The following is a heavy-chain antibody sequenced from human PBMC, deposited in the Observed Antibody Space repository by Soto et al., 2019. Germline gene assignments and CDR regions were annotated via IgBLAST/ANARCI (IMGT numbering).Heavy chain of an antibody. CDR2: IKSDGNVT. D-gene: IGHD3-3*01. V-gene: IGHV3-74*01. CDR3: ARENYDFWSGYYLDY. J-gene: IGHJ4*02. CDR1: GITFSTYR. Sequence: EVQLVESGGGLVQPGGSLRLSCVVSGITFSTYRMHWVRQAPGKGLVWVSHIKSDGNVTHYTDSVRGRFIISRDNAKNTYFLKMNSLSADDTAVYYCARENYDFWSGYYLDYWGQGTLVTVSS.